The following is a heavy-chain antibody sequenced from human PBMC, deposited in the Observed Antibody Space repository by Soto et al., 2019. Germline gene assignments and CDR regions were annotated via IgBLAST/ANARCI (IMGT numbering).Heavy chain of an antibody. J-gene: IGHJ3*02. CDR1: GGTFSSYT. CDR3: AREGFCTGGSCWDDGFDS. CDR2: ILPIFGTT. D-gene: IGHD2-15*01. Sequence: QVQLVQSGTEVKKPGSSLKVSCKASGGTFSSYTISWVRQAPGQGLEWMGGILPIFGTTNYAQKFQGRVTITADESTSTAYMELSSLISEDTAVYYCAREGFCTGGSCWDDGFDSWGQGTKVTVSS. V-gene: IGHV1-69*12.